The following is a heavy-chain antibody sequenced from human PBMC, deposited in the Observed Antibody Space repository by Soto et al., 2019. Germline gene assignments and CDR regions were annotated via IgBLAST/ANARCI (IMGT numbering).Heavy chain of an antibody. CDR3: AREGYRRVTMVRGVIARVGWFDP. D-gene: IGHD3-10*01. J-gene: IGHJ5*02. CDR2: ISAYNGNT. V-gene: IGHV1-18*01. Sequence: GASVKVSFKASGYTFTSYGISWVRQAPGQGLQWMGWISAYNGNTNYAQKLQGRVTMTTDTSTSTAYMELRSLRSDDTAVYYCAREGYRRVTMVRGVIARVGWFDPWGQGTLVTVSS. CDR1: GYTFTSYG.